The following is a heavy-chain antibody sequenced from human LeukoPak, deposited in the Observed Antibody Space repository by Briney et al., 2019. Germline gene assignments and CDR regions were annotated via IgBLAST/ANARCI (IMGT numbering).Heavy chain of an antibody. J-gene: IGHJ4*02. CDR2: IFYSGST. CDR1: GGSISTSNYY. D-gene: IGHD5-12*01. Sequence: PSETLSLTCTVSGGSISTSNYYWGWIRQPPGKGLEWIGNIFYSGSTYYSPSLRSRVTISLDTSRNQFSLKLNSVTAADTAVYYCARASGYVFDYWGQGTLVTVSS. CDR3: ARASGYVFDY. V-gene: IGHV4-39*07.